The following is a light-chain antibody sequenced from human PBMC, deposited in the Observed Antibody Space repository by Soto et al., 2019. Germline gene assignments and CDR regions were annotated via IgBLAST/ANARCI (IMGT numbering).Light chain of an antibody. J-gene: IGKJ2*01. CDR3: KQYIIYSPS. CDR1: QSISSW. CDR2: DAS. V-gene: IGKV1-5*01. Sequence: DIQMTQSPSTLSASVGDRVTITCRASQSISSWLAWYQQKPGKAPKLLIYDASILESGVPSRFSGSGSGTEFTLTISSLQTDDFATYYCKQYIIYSPSFGQGTKVEI.